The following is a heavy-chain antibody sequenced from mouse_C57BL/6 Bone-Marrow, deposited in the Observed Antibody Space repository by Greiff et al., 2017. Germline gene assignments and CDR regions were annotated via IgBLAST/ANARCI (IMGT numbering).Heavy chain of an antibody. CDR2: IYPRSGNT. V-gene: IGHV1-81*01. CDR3: ARLGPGFAY. CDR1: GYTFTSYG. Sequence: VQLQQSGAELARPGASVKLSCKASGYTFTSYGISWVKQRTGQGLEWIGEIYPRSGNTSYNEKFKGKATLTADKSSSTADMELRSLTSEDSAVYFCARLGPGFAYWGQGTLVTVSA. D-gene: IGHD4-1*01. J-gene: IGHJ3*01.